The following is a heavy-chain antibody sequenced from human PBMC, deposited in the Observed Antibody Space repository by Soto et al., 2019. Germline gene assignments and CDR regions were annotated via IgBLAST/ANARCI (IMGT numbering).Heavy chain of an antibody. CDR1: GDTFSSYA. CDR2: SIPIFGTA. V-gene: IGHV1-69*01. D-gene: IGHD6-6*01. CDR3: ARDLGRRYSSSHYYFDY. Sequence: GXSVKVSCEASGDTFSSYAISWVRQAPVQGLEWMGGSIPIFGTANYAQKFQGRGTITADESKSTAYMELSRLRSEDTAVYYCARDLGRRYSSSHYYFDYWGQGTLVTVSS. J-gene: IGHJ4*02.